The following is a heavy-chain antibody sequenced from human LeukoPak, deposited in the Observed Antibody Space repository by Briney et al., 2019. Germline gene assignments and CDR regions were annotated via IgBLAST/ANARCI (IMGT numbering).Heavy chain of an antibody. CDR1: GFTFSSYG. V-gene: IGHV3-30*18. CDR2: ISSDGTNK. Sequence: GGSLRLSCAASGFTFSSYGMHWVRQAPGKGLEWVAAISSDGTNKYYADSVKGRFTISRDTSKNTLYLQMNNLRVEDTAVYYCAKGGYSSGWEDYYGMDVWGQGTTVTVSS. J-gene: IGHJ6*02. D-gene: IGHD6-19*01. CDR3: AKGGYSSGWEDYYGMDV.